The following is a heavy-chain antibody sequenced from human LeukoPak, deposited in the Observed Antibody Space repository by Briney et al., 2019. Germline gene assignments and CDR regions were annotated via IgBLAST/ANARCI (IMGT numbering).Heavy chain of an antibody. V-gene: IGHV3-7*03. CDR3: AKWGLVVPAAADY. J-gene: IGHJ4*02. Sequence: GGSLRLSCSASGFTFSSYWMSWVRQAPGKGLEWVANINQDGSVKYHVDSVKGRFTISRDNARNSLYLQMNSLRAEDTAVYYCAKWGLVVPAAADYWGQGTLVTVSS. D-gene: IGHD2-2*01. CDR2: INQDGSVK. CDR1: GFTFSSYW.